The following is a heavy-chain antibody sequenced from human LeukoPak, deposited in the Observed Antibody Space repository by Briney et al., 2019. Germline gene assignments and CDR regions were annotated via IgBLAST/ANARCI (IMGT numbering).Heavy chain of an antibody. CDR3: ARCFVCAGDPGGGY. Sequence: GGSLKLSCAASGFTFSSYSMNWVRQAPGKGLEWVSYISSSSSTIYYADSVKGRFTISRDNAKNSLYLQMNSLRAEDTAVYYCARCFVCAGDPGGGYWGQGTLVTVSS. CDR1: GFTFSSYS. D-gene: IGHD3-10*02. J-gene: IGHJ4*02. V-gene: IGHV3-48*01. CDR2: ISSSSSTI.